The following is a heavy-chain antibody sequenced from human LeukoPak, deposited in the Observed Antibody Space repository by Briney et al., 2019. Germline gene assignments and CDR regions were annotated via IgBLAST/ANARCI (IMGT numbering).Heavy chain of an antibody. CDR1: GFTFSSYA. CDR2: ISGSVGTT. D-gene: IGHD3-10*01. J-gene: IGHJ4*02. Sequence: PGGSLRLSCAASGFTFSSYAMSWVRQAPGKGLEWVSGISGSVGTTYYADSVKGRFTISRDNSKSTLYLQMNSLRAEDTAVYYCAKDTRHWDHGSGSYSLFDYWGQGTLVTVSS. CDR3: AKDTRHWDHGSGSYSLFDY. V-gene: IGHV3-23*01.